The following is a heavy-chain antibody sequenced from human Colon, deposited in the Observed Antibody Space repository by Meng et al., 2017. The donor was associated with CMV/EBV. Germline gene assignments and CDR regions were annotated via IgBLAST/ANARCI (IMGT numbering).Heavy chain of an antibody. V-gene: IGHV1-2*06. J-gene: IGHJ4*02. CDR1: GYTFTAYY. CDR2: INPNSGAT. CDR3: ARSSCGGDCFYDS. Sequence: KASGYTFTAYYMHWVRQAPGQGLEWMGRINPNSGATNYAQKFQGRVTMTRDTSINTAYMELSSLRSDDMAVYYCARSSCGGDCFYDSWGQGTLVTVS. D-gene: IGHD2-21*02.